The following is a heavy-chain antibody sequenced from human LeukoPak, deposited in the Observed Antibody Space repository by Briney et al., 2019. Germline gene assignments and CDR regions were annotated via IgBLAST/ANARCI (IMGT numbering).Heavy chain of an antibody. CDR3: AGIQWLADYYYYYMDV. D-gene: IGHD6-19*01. J-gene: IGHJ6*03. CDR2: IYYSGST. V-gene: IGHV4-39*01. Sequence: SETLSLTCTVSGSSISSSSYYWGWIRQPPGKGLEWIGSIYYSGSTYYNPSLKSRVTISVDTSKNQFSLKLSSVTAADTAVYYCAGIQWLADYYYYYMDVWGKGTTVTVSS. CDR1: GSSISSSSYY.